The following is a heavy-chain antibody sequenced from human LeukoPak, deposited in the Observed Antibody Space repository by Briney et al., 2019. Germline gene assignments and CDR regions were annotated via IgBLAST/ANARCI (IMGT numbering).Heavy chain of an antibody. CDR3: AGRGQRYFRD. CDR2: IYRIGNT. CDR1: GDSISSDY. J-gene: IGHJ1*01. Sequence: PSETLSLICSVSGDSISSDYWSWMRQPPGKALEWIGYIYRIGNTDYNPSLKSRVTISLDTSKNQLSLNLTSVTAADTAVYYCAGRGQRYFRDWGQGTLVTVSS. D-gene: IGHD3-9*01. V-gene: IGHV4-4*08.